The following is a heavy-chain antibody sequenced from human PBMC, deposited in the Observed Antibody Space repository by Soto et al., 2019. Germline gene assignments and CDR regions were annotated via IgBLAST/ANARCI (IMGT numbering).Heavy chain of an antibody. Sequence: QVQLVQSGAEVKKPWSSVKVSCKASGGTFSSYAISWVRQAPGQGLEWMGGIIPIFGTSNYAQKFEGRVTITAHESTSTAYMELSSLRSEDTAVYYCARRLGSSLYYYGMDVWGQGTTVTVSS. CDR1: GGTFSSYA. V-gene: IGHV1-69*12. CDR3: ARRLGSSLYYYGMDV. D-gene: IGHD6-13*01. J-gene: IGHJ6*02. CDR2: IIPIFGTS.